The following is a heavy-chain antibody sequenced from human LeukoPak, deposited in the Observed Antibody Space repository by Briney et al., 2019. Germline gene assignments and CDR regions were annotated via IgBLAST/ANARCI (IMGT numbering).Heavy chain of an antibody. D-gene: IGHD4-17*01. J-gene: IGHJ5*02. CDR1: GGTFTSYA. CDR3: ASLRVTTVLRKTTHHPYNWFDP. V-gene: IGHV1-69*06. CDR2: IIPIFGTA. Sequence: SVKVSCKASGGTFTSYAISWVRQAPGQGLEWMGGIIPIFGTANYAQKFQGRVTITADKSTSTAYMELSSLRSEDTAVYYCASLRVTTVLRKTTHHPYNWFDPWGQGTLVTVSS.